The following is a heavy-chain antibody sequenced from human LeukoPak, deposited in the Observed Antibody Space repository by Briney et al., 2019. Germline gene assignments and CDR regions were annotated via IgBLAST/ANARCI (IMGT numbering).Heavy chain of an antibody. D-gene: IGHD4-17*01. V-gene: IGHV3-23*01. Sequence: PGGSLRLSCAASGFTFSSYAMSWVRQAPGKGLEWVSAISGSGGSTYYADSVKGRFTISRDNSKNTLYLQMNSLRAEDTAVYYRAKDLFDGDYVSAFDYWGQGTLVTVSS. CDR2: ISGSGGST. J-gene: IGHJ4*02. CDR1: GFTFSSYA. CDR3: AKDLFDGDYVSAFDY.